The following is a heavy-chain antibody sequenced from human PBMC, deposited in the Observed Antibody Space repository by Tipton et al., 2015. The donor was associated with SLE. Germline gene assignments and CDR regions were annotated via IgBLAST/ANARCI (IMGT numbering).Heavy chain of an antibody. V-gene: IGHV4-59*12. CDR2: IYYSGGT. CDR1: GGSMSTYY. J-gene: IGHJ4*02. CDR3: VRDRGVTGYFDY. Sequence: TLSLTCTVSGGSMSTYYWSWIRLPPGKGLEWIGYIYYSGGTSYNPSLNSRVTISVDTSRNQFSLNLSSVTAADTAVYYCVRDRGVTGYFDYWGQGLLVTVSS. D-gene: IGHD3-10*01.